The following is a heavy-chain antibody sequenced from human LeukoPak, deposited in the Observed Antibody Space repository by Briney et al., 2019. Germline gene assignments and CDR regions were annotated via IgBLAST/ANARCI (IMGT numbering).Heavy chain of an antibody. CDR2: ISYDGSNK. J-gene: IGHJ4*02. Sequence: GGSLRLPCAASGFTFTTYWMHWVRQAPGKGLEWVAVISYDGSNKYYADSVKGRFTISRDNSKNTLYLQMNSLRAEDTAVYYCARDRVGATDYFDYWGQGTLVTVSS. V-gene: IGHV3-30-3*01. D-gene: IGHD1-26*01. CDR3: ARDRVGATDYFDY. CDR1: GFTFTTYW.